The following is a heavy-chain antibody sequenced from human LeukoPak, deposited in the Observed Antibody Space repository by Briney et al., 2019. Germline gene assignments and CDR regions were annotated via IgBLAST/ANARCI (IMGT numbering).Heavy chain of an antibody. CDR2: IYYSGST. CDR1: GGSISSSSYY. D-gene: IGHD6-13*01. J-gene: IGHJ3*02. Sequence: PSETLSLTCTVSGGSISSSSYYLGWIRQPPGKGLEWLASIYYSGSTYYNPSLKSRVTISVDTSKNQFSLKLSSVTAADTAVYYCARTSIAAAGGIIWGQGTMVTVSS. CDR3: ARTSIAAAGGII. V-gene: IGHV4-39*01.